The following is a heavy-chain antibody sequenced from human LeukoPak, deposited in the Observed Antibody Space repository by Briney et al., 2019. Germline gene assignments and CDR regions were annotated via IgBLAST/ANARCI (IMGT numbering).Heavy chain of an antibody. V-gene: IGHV4-59*12. J-gene: IGHJ4*02. CDR2: VFYIGST. Sequence: SETLSLTCTVSGGSISGYYWTWIRQPPGKGLEWIGYVFYIGSTNYNPSLQSRVTISLETSKNQFSLKLSSVTAADTAVYYCARERRDGISYWGQGTLVTVSS. CDR3: ARERRDGISY. CDR1: GGSISGYY. D-gene: IGHD4-23*01.